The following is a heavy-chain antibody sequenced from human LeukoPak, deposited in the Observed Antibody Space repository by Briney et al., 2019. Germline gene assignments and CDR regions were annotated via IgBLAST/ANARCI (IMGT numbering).Heavy chain of an antibody. CDR2: IYPGDSDT. CDR1: GYDFTNYW. CDR3: ARRVIRGVNWFDP. J-gene: IGHJ5*02. D-gene: IGHD3-10*01. V-gene: IGHV5-51*01. Sequence: GESLKISRKGSGYDFTNYWIGWVRQMPGKGLEWMGIIYPGDSDTRYSPSFQGQVTISADKSISTAYLQWSSLKASDTAMYYCARRVIRGVNWFDPWGQGTLVTVSS.